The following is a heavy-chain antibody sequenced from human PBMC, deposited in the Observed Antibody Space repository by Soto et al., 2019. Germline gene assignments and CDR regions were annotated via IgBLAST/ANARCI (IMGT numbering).Heavy chain of an antibody. Sequence: EGAVRLPCSASGFTFSSYWMHWVRQAPGRGLVWVSRINSDGSSTSYADSVKGRFTISRDNAKNTLYLQMNSLRAEDTAVYYCTKSYSISYYYYYMAVWGKGTTVPVSS. J-gene: IGHJ6*03. CDR2: INSDGSST. CDR1: GFTFSSYW. D-gene: IGHD4-4*01. V-gene: IGHV3-74*01. CDR3: TKSYSISYYYYYMAV.